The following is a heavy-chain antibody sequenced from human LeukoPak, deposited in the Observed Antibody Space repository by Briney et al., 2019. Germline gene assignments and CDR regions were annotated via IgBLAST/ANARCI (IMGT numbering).Heavy chain of an antibody. D-gene: IGHD3-22*01. J-gene: IGHJ3*02. Sequence: PSETLSLTCTVSGGSISSDSYYWGWIRQPPGKGLEWIGSIYYSGSTYYNPSLKSRVTISVDTSKNQFSLKLSSVTAADTAVYYCARRGDSSGSSLAAFDIWGQGTMVAVSS. V-gene: IGHV4-39*01. CDR3: ARRGDSSGSSLAAFDI. CDR2: IYYSGST. CDR1: GGSISSDSYY.